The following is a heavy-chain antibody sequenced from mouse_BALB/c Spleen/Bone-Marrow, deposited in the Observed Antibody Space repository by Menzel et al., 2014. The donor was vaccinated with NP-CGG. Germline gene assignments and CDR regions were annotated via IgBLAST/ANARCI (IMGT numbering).Heavy chain of an antibody. CDR2: IYLGNVNT. CDR3: ASGDY. J-gene: IGHJ2*01. CDR1: GYTFTSYY. V-gene: IGHV1S56*01. Sequence: LVESGPELVKPGALVRISCKASGYTFTSYYIHWVKQRPGQGLEWIGWIYLGNVNTKYNEKFKGKATLTADKSSSIAYMQCSSLTSEDSAVYFCASGDYWGQGTTLTVSS.